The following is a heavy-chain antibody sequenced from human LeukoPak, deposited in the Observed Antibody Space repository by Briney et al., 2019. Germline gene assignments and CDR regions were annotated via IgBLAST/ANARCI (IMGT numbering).Heavy chain of an antibody. CDR1: GYTFTGYY. J-gene: IGHJ4*02. CDR2: INPNSGGT. CDR3: AALEYCSGGSCYY. D-gene: IGHD2-15*01. Sequence: APVKVSCKASGYTFTGYYMHWVRQAPGQGLEWMGRINPNSGGTNYAQKFQGRVTMTRDTSISTAYMELSRLRSDDTAVYYCAALEYCSGGSCYYWGQGTLVTVSS. V-gene: IGHV1-2*06.